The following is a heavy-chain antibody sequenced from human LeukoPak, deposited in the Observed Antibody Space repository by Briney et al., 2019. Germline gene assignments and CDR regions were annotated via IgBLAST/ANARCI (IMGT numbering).Heavy chain of an antibody. CDR3: ARPAGQLWFVY. CDR2: IYYSGST. Sequence: KPSETVSLTCTVSGGPISSSSYYGGWVRQPPGKGLEWIGSIYYSGSTYYNPSLKSRVTISVDTSKNQFSLKLSSVTAADTAVYYCARPAGQLWFVYWGQRAPVTASS. D-gene: IGHD5-18*01. V-gene: IGHV4-39*01. CDR1: GGPISSSSYY. J-gene: IGHJ4*02.